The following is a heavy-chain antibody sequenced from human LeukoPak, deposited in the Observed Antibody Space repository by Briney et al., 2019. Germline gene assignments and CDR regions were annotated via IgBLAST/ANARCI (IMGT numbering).Heavy chain of an antibody. CDR2: ISSGGSNI. J-gene: IGHJ4*02. CDR3: ARRATAGRCFVY. V-gene: IGHV3-11*01. CDR1: GFTFSDYY. Sequence: GGSLRLSCAASGFTFSDYYMSWIRQAPGKGLEWVSYISSGGSNIFHADSVKGRFTISRANAKNSLYLQMTSLRAEDTAVYYCARRATAGRCFVYWGQG. D-gene: IGHD6-13*01.